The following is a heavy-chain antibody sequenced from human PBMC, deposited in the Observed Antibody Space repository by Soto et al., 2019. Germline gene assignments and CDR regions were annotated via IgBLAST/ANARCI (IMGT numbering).Heavy chain of an antibody. CDR3: ARGEYYYDSSGYTNYYYYGMDV. Sequence: PSETLSLTCTVSGGSISSYYWSWIRQPPGKGLEWIGYIYYSGSTNYNPSLKSRVTISVDTSKNQFSLKLSSVTAADTAVYYCARGEYYYDSSGYTNYYYYGMDVWGQGTTVTVSS. J-gene: IGHJ6*02. V-gene: IGHV4-59*01. CDR1: GGSISSYY. D-gene: IGHD3-22*01. CDR2: IYYSGST.